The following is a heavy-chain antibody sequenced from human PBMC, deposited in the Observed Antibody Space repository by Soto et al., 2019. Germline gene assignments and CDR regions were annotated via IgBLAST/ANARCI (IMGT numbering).Heavy chain of an antibody. J-gene: IGHJ6*02. V-gene: IGHV4-34*01. CDR3: ARGKQITIFGVVYYYYGMDV. Sequence: SETLSLTCAVYGGSFSGYYWSWIRQPPGKGLEWIGEINHSGSTNYNPSLKSRVTISVDTSKNQFSLKLSSVTAADTAVYYCARGKQITIFGVVYYYYGMDVWGQGTTVTVSS. CDR2: INHSGST. D-gene: IGHD3-3*01. CDR1: GGSFSGYY.